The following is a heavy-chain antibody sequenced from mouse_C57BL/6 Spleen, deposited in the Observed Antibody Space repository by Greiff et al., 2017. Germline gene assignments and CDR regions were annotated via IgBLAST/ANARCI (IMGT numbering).Heavy chain of an antibody. J-gene: IGHJ3*01. V-gene: IGHV10-1*01. CDR2: IRSKSNNYAT. D-gene: IGHD2-1*01. Sequence: EVKLMESGGGLVQPKGSLKLSCAASGFSFNTYAMNWVRQAPGKGLEWVARIRSKSNNYATYYADSVKDRFTISRDDSESMLYLQMNNLKTEDTAMYYCVSCNYAYWGQGTLVTVSA. CDR3: VSCNYAY. CDR1: GFSFNTYA.